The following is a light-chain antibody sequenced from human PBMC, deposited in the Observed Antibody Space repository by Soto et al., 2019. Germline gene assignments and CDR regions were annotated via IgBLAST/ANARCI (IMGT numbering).Light chain of an antibody. CDR1: QDISNY. CDR3: QKYNSAPPLT. Sequence: DIQMTQSPSSLSASVGDRVTVTCRASQDISNYLAWYQQKPGKVPKLLIYAASTLQSGVPSRFSGSGSGTEFTLAISSLQPEDVATYYCQKYNSAPPLTFGGGTKVEIK. J-gene: IGKJ4*01. CDR2: AAS. V-gene: IGKV1-27*01.